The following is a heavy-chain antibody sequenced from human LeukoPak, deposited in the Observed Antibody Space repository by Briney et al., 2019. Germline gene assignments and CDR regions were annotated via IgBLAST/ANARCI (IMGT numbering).Heavy chain of an antibody. Sequence: ASVKVSCKASGYTSTGYYMHWVRQAPGQGLEWMGWINPNSGGTNYAQKFQGRVTMTRDTSISTAYMELSRLRYDDTAVYSCATLHAPTALGASQYYYGMDVWGQGTTVTVSS. CDR2: INPNSGGT. D-gene: IGHD1-26*01. V-gene: IGHV1-2*02. J-gene: IGHJ6*02. CDR1: GYTSTGYY. CDR3: ATLHAPTALGASQYYYGMDV.